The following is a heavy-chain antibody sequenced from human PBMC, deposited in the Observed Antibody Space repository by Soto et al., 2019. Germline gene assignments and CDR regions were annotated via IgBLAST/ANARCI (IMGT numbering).Heavy chain of an antibody. D-gene: IGHD6-19*01. CDR3: AHSPGGILVAGRPFHI. Sequence: QITLKESGPTLVKPTQTLTLTCTFSGFSLSTSGVGVGWIRQPPGNALEWLAVIYWDDDKRYSPSLKSRLAITKDTSKKQVVLTMTNMDPVDTATYFCAHSPGGILVAGRPFHIWGQGTMVTVSS. V-gene: IGHV2-5*02. CDR1: GFSLSTSGVG. CDR2: IYWDDDK. J-gene: IGHJ3*02.